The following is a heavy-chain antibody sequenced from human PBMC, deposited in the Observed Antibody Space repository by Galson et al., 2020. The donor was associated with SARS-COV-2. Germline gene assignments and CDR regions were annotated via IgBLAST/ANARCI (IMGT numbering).Heavy chain of an antibody. V-gene: IGHV4-39*01. CDR1: GGSISDNSCY. CDR2: IYYGGYT. Sequence: SETLSLTCTVSGGSISDNSCYWGWIRQPPGKGLEWIGNIYYGGYTYYNPSLKRRVTISVDTSKNQFSLKLNSVTAADTAVYYCARQYYYFSFMDVWGKGTTVTVSS. J-gene: IGHJ6*03. CDR3: ARQYYYFSFMDV.